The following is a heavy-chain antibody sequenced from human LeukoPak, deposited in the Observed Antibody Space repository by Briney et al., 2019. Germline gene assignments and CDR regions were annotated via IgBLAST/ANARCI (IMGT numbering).Heavy chain of an antibody. CDR2: ISWNSGNI. CDR3: ATGPNYYGTSDY. D-gene: IGHD3-10*01. J-gene: IGHJ4*02. Sequence: GGSLRLSCAASGFTFHDSAMHWVRQAPGKGLEWVSSISWNSGNIGYADSVKGRFTISRDNVKNSLYLQMNSLKAEDTALYYCATGPNYYGTSDYWGQGTLVTVSS. V-gene: IGHV3-9*01. CDR1: GFTFHDSA.